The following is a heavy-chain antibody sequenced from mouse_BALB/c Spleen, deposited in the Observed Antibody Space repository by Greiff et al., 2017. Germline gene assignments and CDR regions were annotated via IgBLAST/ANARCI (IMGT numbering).Heavy chain of an antibody. CDR2: INPGSGGT. V-gene: IGHV1-54*03. Sequence: QVQLQQSGAELVRPGTSVKVSCKASGYAFTNYLIEWVKQRPGQGLEWIGVINPGSGGTNYNEKFKGKATLTADKSSSTAYMQLSSLTSDDSAVYFCARGGGYDYAMDYWGQGTSVTVSS. CDR3: ARGGGYDYAMDY. J-gene: IGHJ4*01. D-gene: IGHD1-1*02. CDR1: GYAFTNYL.